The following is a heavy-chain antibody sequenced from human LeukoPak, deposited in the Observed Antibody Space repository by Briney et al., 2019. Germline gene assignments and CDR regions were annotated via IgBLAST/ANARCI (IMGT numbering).Heavy chain of an antibody. V-gene: IGHV7-4-1*02. D-gene: IGHD3-10*01. CDR1: GYTFTSYA. J-gene: IGHJ4*02. Sequence: ASVKVSCKASGYTFTSYAMNWVRQAPGQGLEWMGWINTNTGNPTYAQGFTGRFVFSLDTSVSTAYLQISSLKAEDTAVYYCARVLHNYGSGSYFVHGYWGQGTLVTVSS. CDR2: INTNTGNP. CDR3: ARVLHNYGSGSYFVHGY.